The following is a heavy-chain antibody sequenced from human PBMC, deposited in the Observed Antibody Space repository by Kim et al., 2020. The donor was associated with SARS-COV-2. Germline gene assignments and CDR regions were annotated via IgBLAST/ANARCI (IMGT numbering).Heavy chain of an antibody. Sequence: KFQGRVTSTRDTSASTAYMELSSLRSEDTAVYYCARDPVVVPAAMVWFDPWGQGTLVTVSS. J-gene: IGHJ5*02. D-gene: IGHD2-2*01. V-gene: IGHV1-3*01. CDR3: ARDPVVVPAAMVWFDP.